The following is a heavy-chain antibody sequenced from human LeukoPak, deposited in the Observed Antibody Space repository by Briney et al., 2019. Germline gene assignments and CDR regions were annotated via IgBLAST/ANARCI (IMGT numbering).Heavy chain of an antibody. D-gene: IGHD1-1*01. J-gene: IGHJ4*02. CDR2: ISHTGDIT. V-gene: IGHV4-34*01. Sequence: SETLSLTYAVYGGSFSNYYWTWIRQTPGKGQEWIGEISHTGDITNYNPSLKSRVTISVDSSKKQFSLKVTSVTAADTGVYYCARVPDITARPCDSWGPGTLVIVSS. CDR1: GGSFSNYY. CDR3: ARVPDITARPCDS.